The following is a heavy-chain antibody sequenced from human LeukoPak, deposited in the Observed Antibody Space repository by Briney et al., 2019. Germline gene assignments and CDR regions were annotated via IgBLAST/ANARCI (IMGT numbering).Heavy chain of an antibody. J-gene: IGHJ4*02. CDR1: GGSISSYY. V-gene: IGHV4-34*01. Sequence: SETLSLTCTVSGGSISSYYWSWIRQPPGKGLEWIGEINHSGSTNYNPSLKSRVTTSVDTPKNQFSLNLNSVTAADTAVYYCAGGHDPKRVAYWGQGTLVTVSS. CDR2: INHSGST. D-gene: IGHD3-3*01. CDR3: AGGHDPKRVAY.